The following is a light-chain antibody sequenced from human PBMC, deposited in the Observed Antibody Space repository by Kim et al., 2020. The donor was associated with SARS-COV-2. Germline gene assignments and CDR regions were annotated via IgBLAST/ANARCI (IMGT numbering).Light chain of an antibody. J-gene: IGKJ4*01. Sequence: EIVMTQSPATLSVSPGERATLSCRASQSVSSNLAWYQQKPGQPPRLLIFAAFTRATGIPARFSGSGSGTEFSLTITSLQSEDSAVYYCQQYNDWPPLTFGGGTKLEI. CDR2: AAF. V-gene: IGKV3-15*01. CDR3: QQYNDWPPLT. CDR1: QSVSSN.